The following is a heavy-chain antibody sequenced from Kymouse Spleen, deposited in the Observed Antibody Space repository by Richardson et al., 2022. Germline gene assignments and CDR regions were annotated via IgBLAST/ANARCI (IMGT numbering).Heavy chain of an antibody. D-gene: IGHD2-21*02. CDR3: ARGGSMDCGGDCYSNWFDP. CDR1: GYTFTGYY. V-gene: IGHV1-2*04. J-gene: IGHJ5*02. Sequence: QVQLVQSGAEVKKPGASVKVSCKASGYTFTGYYMHWVRQAPGQGLEWMGWINPNSGGTNYAQKFQGWVTMTRDTSISTAYMELSRLRSDDTAVYYCARGGSMDCGGDCYSNWFDPWGQGTLVTVSS. CDR2: INPNSGGT.